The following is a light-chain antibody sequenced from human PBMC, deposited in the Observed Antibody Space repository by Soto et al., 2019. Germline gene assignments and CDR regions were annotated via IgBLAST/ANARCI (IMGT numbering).Light chain of an antibody. CDR1: QSVSSN. Sequence: EIVMTQSPATLSVSPGERATLSCRASQSVSSNLAWYQQKPGQAPRLLIYGASTRATGIPARFSGSGSGTAFTLTISSLPSEDFAVYYCQQYNNWPPYTFGQGTKLEIK. CDR2: GAS. J-gene: IGKJ2*01. CDR3: QQYNNWPPYT. V-gene: IGKV3-15*01.